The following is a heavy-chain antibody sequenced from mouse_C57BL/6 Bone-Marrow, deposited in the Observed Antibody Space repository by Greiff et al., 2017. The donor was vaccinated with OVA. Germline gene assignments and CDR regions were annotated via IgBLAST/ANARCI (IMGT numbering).Heavy chain of an antibody. CDR3: ARERVWDYYGSSYGY. Sequence: QVQLKQPGTELVKPGASVKLSCKASGYTFTSYWMHWVKQRPGQGLEWIGNINPSNGGTNYNEKFKSKATLTVDKSSSTAYMQLSSLTSEDSAVYYCARERVWDYYGSSYGYWGQGTTLTVSS. CDR1: GYTFTSYW. D-gene: IGHD1-1*01. V-gene: IGHV1-53*01. J-gene: IGHJ2*01. CDR2: INPSNGGT.